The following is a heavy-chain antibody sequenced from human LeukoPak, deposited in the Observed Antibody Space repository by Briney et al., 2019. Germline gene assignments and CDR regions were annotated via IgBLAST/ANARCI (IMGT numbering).Heavy chain of an antibody. Sequence: AASVKVSCKASGYTFTSYYMHWVRQAPGQGLEWMGIISPSGGSTSYAQKFQGRVTMTRDTSTSTVYMELSSLRSEDTAVYYCASRPLNWNYGTRLPHTANDAFDIWGQGTMVTVSS. V-gene: IGHV1-46*01. CDR1: GYTFTSYY. J-gene: IGHJ3*02. CDR2: ISPSGGST. CDR3: ASRPLNWNYGTRLPHTANDAFDI. D-gene: IGHD1-7*01.